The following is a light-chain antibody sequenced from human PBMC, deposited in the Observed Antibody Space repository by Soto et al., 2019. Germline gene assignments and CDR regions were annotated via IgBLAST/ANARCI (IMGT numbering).Light chain of an antibody. Sequence: EVAVTQSPATLSVSPGERVTLSCRASQSISSNLAWYQQKPGRAPRLLMYGASTRATGIPARFSGSGSGTAFTFTISSLQSEDFAVYYCHQYNNWPRTLGRGTKVEIK. CDR2: GAS. CDR3: HQYNNWPRT. J-gene: IGKJ1*01. CDR1: QSISSN. V-gene: IGKV3-15*01.